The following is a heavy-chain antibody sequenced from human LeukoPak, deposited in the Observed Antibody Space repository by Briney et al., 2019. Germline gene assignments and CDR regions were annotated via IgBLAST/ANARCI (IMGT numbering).Heavy chain of an antibody. CDR3: ATDRYYYDSSGLFDY. Sequence: SEXLSLTCTVSGGSISSYYWSWLRQPPGKGLEGIGYIYYSGSTNYNPSLTSRGTISVETSKNKCSLKLSSVTAADTAVYYCATDRYYYDSSGLFDYWGQGTLVTVSS. J-gene: IGHJ4*02. CDR2: IYYSGST. D-gene: IGHD3-22*01. V-gene: IGHV4-59*01. CDR1: GGSISSYY.